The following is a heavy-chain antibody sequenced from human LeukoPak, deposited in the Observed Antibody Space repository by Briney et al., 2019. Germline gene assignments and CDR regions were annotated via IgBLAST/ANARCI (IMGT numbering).Heavy chain of an antibody. CDR2: ISAYNGNT. CDR1: GYSFTSYG. V-gene: IGHV1-18*01. CDR3: ARDYRDYGGNSGYFDY. D-gene: IGHD4-23*01. J-gene: IGHJ4*02. Sequence: ASVKVSCKASGYSFTSYGFSWVRQAPGQGLEWMAWISAYNGNTNYAQKLQGRVTMTTDTSTSTAYMELRSLTSDDTAVYYCARDYRDYGGNSGYFDYWGQGTLVTVSS.